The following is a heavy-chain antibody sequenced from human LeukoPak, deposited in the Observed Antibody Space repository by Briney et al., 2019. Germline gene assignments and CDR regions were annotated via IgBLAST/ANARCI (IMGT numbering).Heavy chain of an antibody. Sequence: GGSLRLSCAASGFTFSSYSMNWVRQAPGKGLEWVSYISRRSSAIYYADSVKGRFTISRDNAKNSLYLQMNSLRAEDTAVYYCARARDVLRFLQWLPPGFWFDPWGQGTLVTVSS. D-gene: IGHD3-3*01. V-gene: IGHV3-48*04. CDR1: GFTFSSYS. CDR2: ISRRSSAI. J-gene: IGHJ5*02. CDR3: ARARDVLRFLQWLPPGFWFDP.